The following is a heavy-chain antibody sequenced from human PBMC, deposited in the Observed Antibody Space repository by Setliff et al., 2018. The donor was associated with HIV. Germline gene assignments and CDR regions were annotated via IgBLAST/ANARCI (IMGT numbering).Heavy chain of an antibody. D-gene: IGHD3-3*01. CDR1: AGSFTSSSYY. CDR3: ARPLTPSFNFWGDAFAI. CDR2: FYYSGST. V-gene: IGHV4-39*01. Sequence: SETLSLTCNVSAGSFTSSSYYWGWIRQPPGKGLEWIGSFYYSGSTSYNPSLRSRVTMSVDTSKNQFSLELTSVTAADTAVYYCARPLTPSFNFWGDAFAIWGQGTMVTVSS. J-gene: IGHJ3*02.